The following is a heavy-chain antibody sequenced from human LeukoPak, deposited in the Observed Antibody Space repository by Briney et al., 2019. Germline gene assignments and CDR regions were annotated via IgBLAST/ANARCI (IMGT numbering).Heavy chain of an antibody. Sequence: SETLSLTCAVYGGSFSGYYWSWLRQPPGKGLEWIGEINHSGSTNYNPSLKSRVTISVDTSKNQFSLKLSSVTAADTAVYYCARAMYYYDSSGYYYPAFDYWGQGTLVTVSS. D-gene: IGHD3-22*01. CDR1: GGSFSGYY. CDR2: INHSGST. V-gene: IGHV4-34*01. J-gene: IGHJ4*02. CDR3: ARAMYYYDSSGYYYPAFDY.